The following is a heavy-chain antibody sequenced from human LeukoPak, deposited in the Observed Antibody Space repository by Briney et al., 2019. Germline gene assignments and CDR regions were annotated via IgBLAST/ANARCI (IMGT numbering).Heavy chain of an antibody. CDR3: AKGGEQQLEYFDY. Sequence: GGSLRLSCAASGFTFSSYGMHWARQAPGKGLEWVAVISYDGSNKYYADSVKGRFTISRDNSKNTLYLQMNSLRAEDTAVYYCAKGGEQQLEYFDYWGQGTLVTVSS. J-gene: IGHJ4*02. CDR2: ISYDGSNK. V-gene: IGHV3-30*18. CDR1: GFTFSSYG. D-gene: IGHD6-13*01.